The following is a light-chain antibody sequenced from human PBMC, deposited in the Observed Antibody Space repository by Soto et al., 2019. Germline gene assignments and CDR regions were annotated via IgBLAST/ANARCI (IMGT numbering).Light chain of an antibody. J-gene: IGLJ1*01. CDR2: SNT. V-gene: IGLV1-40*01. Sequence: QSVLTQPPSVSAAPGQKVTISCSGSSSNIGNSYVSWYQQLPGTAPKLLIFSNTNRPTGVPDRFSGSKSGTFASLTITGLQAEDEADYYCESYDSSLTDYVFGTGTKVTVL. CDR3: ESYDSSLTDYV. CDR1: SSNIGNSYV.